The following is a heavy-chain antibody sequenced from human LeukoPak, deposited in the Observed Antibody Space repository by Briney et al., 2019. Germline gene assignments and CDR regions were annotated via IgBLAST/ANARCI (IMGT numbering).Heavy chain of an antibody. CDR3: AEIRYTYASPPDY. Sequence: ASVKVSCKASGGTFSSYAISWVRQAPGQGLEWMGGIIPIFGTANYAQKFQGRVTITADESTSTAYMELSSLRSEDTAVYYCAEIRYTYASPPDYWGQGTLVTVSS. CDR2: IIPIFGTA. D-gene: IGHD5-18*01. J-gene: IGHJ4*02. V-gene: IGHV1-69*13. CDR1: GGTFSSYA.